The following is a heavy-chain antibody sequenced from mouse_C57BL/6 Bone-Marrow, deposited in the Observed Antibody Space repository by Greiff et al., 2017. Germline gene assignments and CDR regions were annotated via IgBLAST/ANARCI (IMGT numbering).Heavy chain of an antibody. D-gene: IGHD2-5*01. CDR1: GYTFTSYW. CDR3: ARSIVKYFDV. V-gene: IGHV1-61*01. Sequence: QVQLKQPGAELVRPGSSVKLSCKASGYTFTSYWMDWVKQRPGQGLEWIGNIYPSDSATHYNQKFKDKATWTVDKSSSTAYMQLSSLTSEDSAVYYCARSIVKYFDVWGTGTTVTVSS. CDR2: IYPSDSAT. J-gene: IGHJ1*03.